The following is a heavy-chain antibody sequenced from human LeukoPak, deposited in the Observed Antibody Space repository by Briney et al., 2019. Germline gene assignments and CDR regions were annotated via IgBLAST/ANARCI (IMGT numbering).Heavy chain of an antibody. CDR1: GGSISSSSYY. CDR3: ASLYYYDSSGCFDY. CDR2: IYYSGST. J-gene: IGHJ4*02. D-gene: IGHD3-22*01. V-gene: IGHV4-39*01. Sequence: PSETLSLTCTVSGGSISSSSYYWGWIRQPPGKGLEWIGSIYYSGSTYYNPSLKSRVTISVDTSKNQFSLKLSSVTAADTAVYYCASLYYYDSSGCFDYWGQGTLVTVSS.